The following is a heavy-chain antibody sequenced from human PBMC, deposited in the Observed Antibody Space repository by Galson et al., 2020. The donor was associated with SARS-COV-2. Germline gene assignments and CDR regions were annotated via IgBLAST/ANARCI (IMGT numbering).Heavy chain of an antibody. CDR1: VGSISSGGYY. V-gene: IGHV4-31*03. J-gene: IGHJ2*01. CDR2: IYYSGST. D-gene: IGHD6-13*01. Sequence: SETLSLTCTVSVGSISSGGYYWSWIRQHPGKGLEWIGYIYYSGSTYYNPSLKSRVTISVDTSKNQFSLKLSSVTAADTAVYYCARCIAAAGQWDFEPWGRGTLVPVSS. CDR3: ARCIAAAGQWDFEP.